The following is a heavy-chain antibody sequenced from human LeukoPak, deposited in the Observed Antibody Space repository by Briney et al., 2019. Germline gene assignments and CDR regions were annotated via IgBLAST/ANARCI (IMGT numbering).Heavy chain of an antibody. V-gene: IGHV1-69*13. Sequence: GASVKVSCKASGGTFSSYAISWVRQAPGQGLEWMGGIIPIFGTANYAQKFQGRVTITADESTSTAYMELSSLRSEDTAVYYCARGRPLGIPSWFDPWGQGTLVTVSS. J-gene: IGHJ5*02. CDR3: ARGRPLGIPSWFDP. D-gene: IGHD2-21*01. CDR2: IIPIFGTA. CDR1: GGTFSSYA.